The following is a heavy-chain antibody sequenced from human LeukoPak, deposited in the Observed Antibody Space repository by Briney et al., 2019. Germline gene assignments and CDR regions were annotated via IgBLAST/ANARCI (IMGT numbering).Heavy chain of an antibody. J-gene: IGHJ4*02. D-gene: IGHD6-13*01. CDR3: ASSSWYGKLDY. CDR1: GDSISSSSYF. Sequence: SETLSLTCTVSGDSISSSSYFWAWIRQSPGKGLEWIGTIRNSGTTYHNPSLKSRGTISVDTSKNQFSLKLSSVTAADTAVYYCASSSWYGKLDYWGQGTLVTVSS. CDR2: IRNSGTT. V-gene: IGHV4-39*07.